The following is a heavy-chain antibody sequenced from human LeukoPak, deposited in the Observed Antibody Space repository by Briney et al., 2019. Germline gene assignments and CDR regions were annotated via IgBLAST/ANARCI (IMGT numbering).Heavy chain of an antibody. D-gene: IGHD3-22*01. CDR2: ITVSGGST. Sequence: GGSLRLSCAASGFTFSNYAMSWVRQAPGKGLEWVSTITVSGGSTYYADSVKGRFTISRNNPQNTLFLQMNSLRAEATAVYYCAKGTITLRVSVGFDYWGQGTLVTVSS. J-gene: IGHJ4*02. V-gene: IGHV3-23*01. CDR1: GFTFSNYA. CDR3: AKGTITLRVSVGFDY.